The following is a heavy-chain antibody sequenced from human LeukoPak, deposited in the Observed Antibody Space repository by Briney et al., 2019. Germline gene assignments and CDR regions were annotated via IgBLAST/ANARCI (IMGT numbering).Heavy chain of an antibody. J-gene: IGHJ4*02. V-gene: IGHV3-13*01. CDR2: IGTTGDT. CDR1: GFTLSSYD. Sequence: GGSLRLSCAAAGFTLSSYDMYWVRQATGKGLEWVSAIGTTGDTYYPGSVRGRFTISRENAKNSLYLQMNSLRADDTAVYYCVRDTGGEYFDYWGQGTLVTVSS. CDR3: VRDTGGEYFDY. D-gene: IGHD3-10*01.